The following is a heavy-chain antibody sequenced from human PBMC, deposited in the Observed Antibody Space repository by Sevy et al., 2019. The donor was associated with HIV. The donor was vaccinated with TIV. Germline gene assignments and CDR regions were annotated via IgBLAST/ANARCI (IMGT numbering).Heavy chain of an antibody. CDR1: GFTFSSYG. J-gene: IGHJ6*02. V-gene: IGHV3-30*03. Sequence: GGSLRLSCAASGFTFSSYGMHWVRQAPGKGLEWVAVISYDGSNKYYADSVKGRFTISRDNSKNTLYLQMNSLRAEDTAVYYCAFFVRPYGMDVWGQGTTVTVSS. CDR2: ISYDGSNK. D-gene: IGHD2-8*01. CDR3: AFFVRPYGMDV.